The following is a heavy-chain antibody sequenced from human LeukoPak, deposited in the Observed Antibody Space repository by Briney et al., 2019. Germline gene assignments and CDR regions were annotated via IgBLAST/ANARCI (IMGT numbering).Heavy chain of an antibody. Sequence: ASVKVSCKASGYTFANYDINWVRQATGQGLEWMGWMNPNSDNTSYAQKFQGRLTMTRNTSISTVYMELSSLRPEDTAVYYCAREEAVDGDWFDPWGQGTLVAVSS. J-gene: IGHJ5*02. D-gene: IGHD6-19*01. CDR2: MNPNSDNT. CDR1: GYTFANYD. CDR3: AREEAVDGDWFDP. V-gene: IGHV1-8*01.